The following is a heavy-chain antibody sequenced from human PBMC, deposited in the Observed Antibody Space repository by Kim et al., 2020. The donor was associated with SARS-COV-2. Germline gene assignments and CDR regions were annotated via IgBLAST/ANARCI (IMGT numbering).Heavy chain of an antibody. J-gene: IGHJ6*02. CDR1: GGSISSSSYF. CDR2: IYYSGDT. D-gene: IGHD3-10*01. CDR3: ARLPGSYGSGGDYYYGMDV. V-gene: IGHV4-39*02. Sequence: SETLSLTCTVSGGSISSSSYFWGWIRQPPGTGLEWIGNIYYSGDTFYNPSLESRVTISVDTSKNHFSLRLRSVTAADTALYYCARLPGSYGSGGDYYYGMDVWGQGTTVTVSS.